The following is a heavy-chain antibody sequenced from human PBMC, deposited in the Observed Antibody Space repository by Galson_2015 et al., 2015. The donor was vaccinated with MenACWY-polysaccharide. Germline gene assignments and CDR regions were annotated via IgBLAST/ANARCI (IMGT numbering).Heavy chain of an antibody. D-gene: IGHD6-6*01. J-gene: IGHJ5*02. CDR3: AKDIQTARPHNWFDP. CDR1: GLTFSNWW. Sequence: SLRLSCAASGLTFSNWWMTWVRQAPGKGLEWVSAISGSGDSTFYANSVKGRFTISRDNSRTTLYLQMNSLRAEDTAVYYCAKDIQTARPHNWFDPWGQGTLVTVSS. V-gene: IGHV3-23*01. CDR2: ISGSGDST.